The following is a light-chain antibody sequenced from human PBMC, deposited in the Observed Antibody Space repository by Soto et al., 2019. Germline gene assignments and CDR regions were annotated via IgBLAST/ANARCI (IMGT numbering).Light chain of an antibody. J-gene: IGKJ1*01. CDR3: QKYNSAPRT. V-gene: IGKV1-27*01. CDR1: QGISTY. CDR2: AAS. Sequence: EILMISAPSSLSASVGDRVTIPCLASQGISTYLAWYQQTPGKVPKLLIYAASTLQSGVPSRFSGSGSGTDFTLTISSLQPEDVATYYCQKYNSAPRTFGQGTKVDIK.